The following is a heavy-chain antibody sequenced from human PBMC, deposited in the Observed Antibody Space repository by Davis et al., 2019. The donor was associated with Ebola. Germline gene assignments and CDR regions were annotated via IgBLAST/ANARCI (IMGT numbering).Heavy chain of an antibody. Sequence: GGSLRLSCAASGFTFSGSAMHWVRQASGNGLEWVGRIRSKANSYATAYAASVKGRFTISRDDSKNTAYLQMNSLKTEDTAVYYCTCTWSSFDYWGQGTLVTVSS. CDR1: GFTFSGSA. CDR2: IRSKANSYAT. V-gene: IGHV3-73*01. J-gene: IGHJ4*02. CDR3: TCTWSSFDY. D-gene: IGHD3-10*01.